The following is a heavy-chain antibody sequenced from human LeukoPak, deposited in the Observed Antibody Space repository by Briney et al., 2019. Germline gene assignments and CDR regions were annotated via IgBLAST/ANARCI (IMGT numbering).Heavy chain of an antibody. Sequence: ASVKVSCKVSGYTLTELSMHWVRQAPGKGLEWMGGFDPEDGETIYAQRFQGRVTMTEDTSTDTAYMELSSLRSEDTAVYYCAAGRITMIVVVKFDYWGQGTLVTVSS. V-gene: IGHV1-24*01. D-gene: IGHD3-22*01. CDR3: AAGRITMIVVVKFDY. CDR1: GYTLTELS. CDR2: FDPEDGET. J-gene: IGHJ4*02.